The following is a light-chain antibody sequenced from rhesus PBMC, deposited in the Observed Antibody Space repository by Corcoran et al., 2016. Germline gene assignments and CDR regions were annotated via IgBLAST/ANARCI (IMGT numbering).Light chain of an antibody. V-gene: IGKV1-18*01. CDR2: AAS. Sequence: DIQMTQSPSSLSASVGDKVTITCRASQGISSWLAWYQQKPGKAPKLLIYAASSLQSGVPSRFSGSGSGTYYTLNISSLKPEDFATYYCQQGYNTPWTFGQGTKVEIK. J-gene: IGKJ1*01. CDR3: QQGYNTPWT. CDR1: QGISSW.